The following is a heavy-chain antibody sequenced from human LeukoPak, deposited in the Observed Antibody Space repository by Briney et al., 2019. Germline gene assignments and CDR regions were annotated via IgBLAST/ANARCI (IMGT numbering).Heavy chain of an antibody. D-gene: IGHD3-16*01. J-gene: IGHJ4*02. CDR2: INSDGSST. CDR1: GFTFSSYW. V-gene: IGHV3-74*01. CDR3: ARGGDDYVWASPLDY. Sequence: GGSLRLSCAASGFTFSSYWMHWVRQAPGKGLVWVSRINSDGSSTSYADSVKGRFTISRDNAKNTLYLQMNSLRAEDTAVYYCARGGDDYVWASPLDYWGQGTLVTVSS.